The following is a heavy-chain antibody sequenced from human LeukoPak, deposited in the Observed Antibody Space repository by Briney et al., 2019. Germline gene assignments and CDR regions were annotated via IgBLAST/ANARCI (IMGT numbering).Heavy chain of an antibody. D-gene: IGHD2-8*01. CDR3: ARDRSLYG. Sequence: PGGSLRLSCAASGFTLSSYTMNWVRQAPGKGLEWVSYISNSGSTIYYADSVKGRFTISRDNAKNSLYLQMNSLRAEDTAVYYCARDRSLYGWGQGTLVTVSS. V-gene: IGHV3-48*04. CDR1: GFTLSSYT. CDR2: ISNSGSTI. J-gene: IGHJ4*02.